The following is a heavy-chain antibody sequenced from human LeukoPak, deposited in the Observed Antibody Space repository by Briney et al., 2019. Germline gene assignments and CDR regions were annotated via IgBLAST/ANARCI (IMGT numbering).Heavy chain of an antibody. CDR3: AKDGRDMYSGSYPDY. D-gene: IGHD1-26*01. Sequence: GGSLRLSCAASGFTFSNFWINWVRQAPGKGLEWVSAISGSGGSTYYADSVKGRFTISRDNSKNTLYLQMNSLRAEDTAVYYCAKDGRDMYSGSYPDYWGQGTLVTVSS. V-gene: IGHV3-23*01. CDR1: GFTFSNFW. J-gene: IGHJ4*02. CDR2: ISGSGGST.